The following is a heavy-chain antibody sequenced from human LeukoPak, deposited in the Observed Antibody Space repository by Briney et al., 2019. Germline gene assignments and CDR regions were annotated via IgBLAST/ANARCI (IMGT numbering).Heavy chain of an antibody. V-gene: IGHV4-59*01. D-gene: IGHD3-10*01. CDR3: ARVASITMVRGVLVY. J-gene: IGHJ4*02. CDR2: IYYSGST. CDR1: GGSISSYY. Sequence: PSETLSLTCTVSGGSISSYYWSWIRQPPGKGLEWIGYIYYSGSTNYNPSLKRRVTISLDPSKNQLSLMLSSVTAADTAVYYCARVASITMVRGVLVYWGQGTMVTVSS.